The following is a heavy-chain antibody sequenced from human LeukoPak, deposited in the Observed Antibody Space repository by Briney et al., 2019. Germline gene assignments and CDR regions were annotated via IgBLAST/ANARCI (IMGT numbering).Heavy chain of an antibody. Sequence: SETLSLTCTVSGVSISSYYWSWIRQPPGKGLEWIGYIYYSGSTNYNPSLKSRVTISVDTSKNQFSLKLSSVTAADTAVYYCARVESLGYCSSTSCYTVSWFDPWGQGTLVTVSS. CDR2: IYYSGST. CDR1: GVSISSYY. J-gene: IGHJ5*02. CDR3: ARVESLGYCSSTSCYTVSWFDP. V-gene: IGHV4-59*01. D-gene: IGHD2-2*02.